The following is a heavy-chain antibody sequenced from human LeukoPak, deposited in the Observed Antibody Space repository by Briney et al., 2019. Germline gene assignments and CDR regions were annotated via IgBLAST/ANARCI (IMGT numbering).Heavy chain of an antibody. CDR3: ARGQGEGFDF. J-gene: IGHJ4*02. CDR1: GFAVSSDS. CDR2: IYTGGST. Sequence: GGSLRLSCAVSGFAVSSDSMTWVRQGPGKGLEWVSIIYTGGSTYYADSVKGRFTNSRDNSQNTQYLQMNSLRVEDTAVYYCARGQGEGFDFWGQGTLVTVSS. D-gene: IGHD3-16*01. V-gene: IGHV3-53*01.